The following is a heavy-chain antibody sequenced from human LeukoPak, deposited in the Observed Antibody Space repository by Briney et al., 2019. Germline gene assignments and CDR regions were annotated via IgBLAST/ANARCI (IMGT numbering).Heavy chain of an antibody. CDR3: ARTRIAVAGALGY. CDR1: GGSFSGYY. CDR2: INHIGST. J-gene: IGHJ4*02. D-gene: IGHD6-19*01. Sequence: SETLSLTCAVYGGSFSGYYWSWIRQPPGNGLEWIGEINHIGSTNYNPSLKSRVTISVDTSKNQFSLKLSSVTAADTAVYYCARTRIAVAGALGYWGQGTLVTVSS. V-gene: IGHV4-34*01.